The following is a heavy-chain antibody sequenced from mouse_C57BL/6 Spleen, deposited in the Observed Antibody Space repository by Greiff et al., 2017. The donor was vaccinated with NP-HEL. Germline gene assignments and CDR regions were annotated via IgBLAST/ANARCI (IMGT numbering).Heavy chain of an antibody. Sequence: VQLKESGPGLVKPSQSLSLTCSVTGYSITSGYYWNWIRQFPGNKLEWMGYISYDGSNNYNPSLKNRISITRDTSKNQLFLKLNSVTTEDTATYYCARGLLRGFDYWGQGTTLTVSS. D-gene: IGHD2-3*01. V-gene: IGHV3-6*01. CDR1: GYSITSGYY. CDR2: ISYDGSN. J-gene: IGHJ2*01. CDR3: ARGLLRGFDY.